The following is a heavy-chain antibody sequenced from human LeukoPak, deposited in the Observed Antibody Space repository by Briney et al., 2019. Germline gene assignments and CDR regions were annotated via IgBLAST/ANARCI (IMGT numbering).Heavy chain of an antibody. CDR2: MNPNSGNT. D-gene: IGHD3-3*01. CDR1: GYTFTSYD. V-gene: IGHV1-8*01. J-gene: IGHJ4*02. CDR3: ARGVRAGQTIFGVVIMGY. Sequence: ASVKVSCKASGYTFTSYDINWVRQATGQGLEWMGWMNPNSGNTGYAQKFQGRVTMTRNTSISTAYMELSSLRSEDTAVYYCARGVRAGQTIFGVVIMGYWGQGTLVTVSS.